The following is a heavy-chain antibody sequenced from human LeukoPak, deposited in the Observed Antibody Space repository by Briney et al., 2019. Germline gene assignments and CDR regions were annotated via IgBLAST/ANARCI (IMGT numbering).Heavy chain of an antibody. V-gene: IGHV3-30*03. CDR1: GFTFSSYG. CDR2: ISYDGSYK. Sequence: SGRSLRFSCAASGFTFSSYGMHWVRQAPGKGLEWVAVISYDGSYKYYADSVKGRFTISRDNAKNTLYLQMNSLRTEDTAVYYCVREGVWFDYWGQGTLVTVSS. CDR3: VREGVWFDY. D-gene: IGHD2-21*01. J-gene: IGHJ4*02.